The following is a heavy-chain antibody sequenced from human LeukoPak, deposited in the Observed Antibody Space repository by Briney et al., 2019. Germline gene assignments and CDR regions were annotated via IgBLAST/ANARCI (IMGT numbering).Heavy chain of an antibody. CDR1: GGSFSGYY. CDR2: INHSGST. J-gene: IGHJ3*02. V-gene: IGHV4-34*01. D-gene: IGHD3-22*01. Sequence: PSETQSLTCAVYGGSFSGYYWSWIRQPPGKGLEWIGEINHSGSTYYNPSLKSRVTISVDRSKNQFSLKLSSVTAADTAVYYCARGKYYYDSSGFHPDAFDIWGQGTMVTVSS. CDR3: ARGKYYYDSSGFHPDAFDI.